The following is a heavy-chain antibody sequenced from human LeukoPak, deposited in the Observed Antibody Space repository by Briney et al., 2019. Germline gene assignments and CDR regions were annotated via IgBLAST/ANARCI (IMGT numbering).Heavy chain of an antibody. CDR2: ISGSGGST. V-gene: IGHV3-23*01. Sequence: GGSLRLSCAASGFTFSSYGMSWVRQPPGKGLEWVSTISGSGGSTYYADSVKGRFTISRDNSKNTLYLQMNSLRAEDTAVYYCAASSGYYYTAFRYWGQGTLVTVSS. CDR3: AASSGYYYTAFRY. CDR1: GFTFSSYG. D-gene: IGHD3-22*01. J-gene: IGHJ4*02.